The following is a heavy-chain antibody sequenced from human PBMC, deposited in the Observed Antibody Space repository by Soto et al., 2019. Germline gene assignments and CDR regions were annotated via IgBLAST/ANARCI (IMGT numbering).Heavy chain of an antibody. CDR1: GGSISDDTYY. D-gene: IGHD3-3*01. Sequence: SETLSLTCTVSGGSISDDTYYWGWIRQPPGEGLEWIGYIYDSGSTYYNSSLKSRVTMSVDTSKNQFSLKLSSVTPADTAVYYCATFGENYSFDYWGQGALVTVSS. J-gene: IGHJ4*02. CDR3: ATFGENYSFDY. CDR2: IYDSGST. V-gene: IGHV4-61*01.